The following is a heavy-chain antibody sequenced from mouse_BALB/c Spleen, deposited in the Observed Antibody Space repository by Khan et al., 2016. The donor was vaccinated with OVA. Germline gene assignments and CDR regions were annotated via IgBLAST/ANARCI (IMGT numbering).Heavy chain of an antibody. Sequence: QVQLKESGAELAKPGASVKMSCKASGYTFTSYWMHWVKQRPGQGLEWIGYINPSTGYSEYNQKFKDKATLTADKSSSTAYMQLSSLTSDDSAVYCCANHGRSSAWFAYWGQGTLVTVSA. J-gene: IGHJ3*01. V-gene: IGHV1-7*01. CDR3: ANHGRSSAWFAY. CDR2: INPSTGYS. D-gene: IGHD1-1*01. CDR1: GYTFTSYW.